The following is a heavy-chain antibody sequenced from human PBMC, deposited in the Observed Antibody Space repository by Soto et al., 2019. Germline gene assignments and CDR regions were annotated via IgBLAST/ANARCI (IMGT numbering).Heavy chain of an antibody. J-gene: IGHJ1*01. D-gene: IGHD6-19*01. V-gene: IGHV3-23*01. Sequence: EVQLLESGGGLVQPGGSLRLSCAASGFTFSSYAMSWVRQAPGKGLEWVSAISGSGGSTYYADSVKGRFTISRDNSKNTLYLQMNSLRAEDTAVYYCAKDGRIAVAGTEYFQHWGQGTLVTVSS. CDR2: ISGSGGST. CDR1: GFTFSSYA. CDR3: AKDGRIAVAGTEYFQH.